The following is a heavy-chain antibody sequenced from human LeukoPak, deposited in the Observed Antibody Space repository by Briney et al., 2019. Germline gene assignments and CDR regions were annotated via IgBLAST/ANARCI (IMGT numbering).Heavy chain of an antibody. CDR1: GYSINSGYC. Sequence: SETLSLTCAVSGYSINSGYCWGWIRQPPGKGLEWIGGIDHSGNTHYNPSLKNRVTISADTSKNEFSLKLSSVTATDTAVYYCARGLSLGVVRFLEWFRNWFDPWGQGTLVTVSS. J-gene: IGHJ5*02. CDR3: ARGLSLGVVRFLEWFRNWFDP. V-gene: IGHV4-38-2*01. CDR2: IDHSGNT. D-gene: IGHD3-3*01.